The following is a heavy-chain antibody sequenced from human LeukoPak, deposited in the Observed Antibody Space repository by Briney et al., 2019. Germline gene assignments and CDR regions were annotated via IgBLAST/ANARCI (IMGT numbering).Heavy chain of an antibody. CDR2: IYDSGST. Sequence: SETLSLTCTVSGGSISSYYWSWIRQPPGKGLEWIGYIYDSGSTNYNPSLKSRVTISMDTSKNQFSLKPSSVTAADTAVYYCARRSSNWYFDYWGQGTLVTVSS. V-gene: IGHV4-59*08. D-gene: IGHD4-11*01. CDR3: ARRSSNWYFDY. J-gene: IGHJ4*02. CDR1: GGSISSYY.